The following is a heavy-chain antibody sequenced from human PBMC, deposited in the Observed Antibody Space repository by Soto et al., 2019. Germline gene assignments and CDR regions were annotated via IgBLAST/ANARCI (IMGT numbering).Heavy chain of an antibody. J-gene: IGHJ4*02. V-gene: IGHV1-18*04. CDR1: GYTFIRYG. CDR2: ISVYNGNT. Sequence: VKVSCKASGYTFIRYGVNWVRQAPGQGLEWMGWISVYNGNTNYAQKLQGRVTMTTDTSTSTAYMDLRSLTSDDTAVYYCARVHCSGAICQLFDYWGQGTLVTVSS. CDR3: ARVHCSGAICQLFDY. D-gene: IGHD2-15*01.